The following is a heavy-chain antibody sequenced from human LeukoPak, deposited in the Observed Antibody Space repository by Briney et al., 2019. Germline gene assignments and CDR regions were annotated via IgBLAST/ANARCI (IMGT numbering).Heavy chain of an antibody. Sequence: SETLSLTCTVSGGSISSYYWSWIRQPPGKGLEWIGYIYYSGSTNYNPSLKSRVTISVDTSKNQFSLKLSSVTAADTAVYYCARGQDYDILTGYSNWFDPWGQGTLVTVSS. D-gene: IGHD3-9*01. V-gene: IGHV4-59*12. CDR1: GGSISSYY. J-gene: IGHJ5*02. CDR2: IYYSGST. CDR3: ARGQDYDILTGYSNWFDP.